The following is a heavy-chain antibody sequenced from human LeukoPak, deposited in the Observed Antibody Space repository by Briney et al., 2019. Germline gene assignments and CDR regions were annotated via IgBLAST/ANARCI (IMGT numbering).Heavy chain of an antibody. J-gene: IGHJ3*02. CDR1: GGTFSSYA. V-gene: IGHV1-69*05. D-gene: IGHD2-21*01. CDR3: ASGVIVVGLWPPFDI. CDR2: IIPIFGTA. Sequence: ASVKVSCKASGGTFSSYAISWVRQAPGQGLEWMGGIIPIFGTANYAQKFQGRVTITTDESTSTAYMELSSLRSEDTAVYYCASGVIVVGLWPPFDIWGQGTMVTVSS.